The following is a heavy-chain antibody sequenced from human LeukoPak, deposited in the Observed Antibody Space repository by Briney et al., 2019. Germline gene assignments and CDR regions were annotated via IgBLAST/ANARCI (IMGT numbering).Heavy chain of an antibody. D-gene: IGHD3-9*01. CDR3: ARGLESLRYFDWLSPPFDY. J-gene: IGHJ4*02. CDR1: GYTFTSYD. V-gene: IGHV1-8*01. CDR2: MNPNSGNT. Sequence: ASVKVSCKASGYTFTSYDINWVRQATGQGLEWMGWMNPNSGNTGYAQKFQGRVTMTRNTSISTAYMELSSLRSEDTAVYYCARGLESLRYFDWLSPPFDYWGQGTLVTVSS.